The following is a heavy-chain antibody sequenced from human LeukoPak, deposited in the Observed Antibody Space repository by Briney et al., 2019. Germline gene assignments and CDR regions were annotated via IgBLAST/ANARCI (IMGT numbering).Heavy chain of an antibody. D-gene: IGHD1-26*01. CDR3: ARAHFSGSFGY. CDR2: INWNGGST. V-gene: IGHV3-20*04. J-gene: IGHJ4*02. CDR1: GFTFSSYS. Sequence: RPGGSLRLSCAASGFTFSSYSMNWVRQAPGRGLEWVSGINWNGGSTSYADSVKGRFTISRDNAKNSLYLQMNSLRAEDTAFYYCARAHFSGSFGYWGQGTLVTVSS.